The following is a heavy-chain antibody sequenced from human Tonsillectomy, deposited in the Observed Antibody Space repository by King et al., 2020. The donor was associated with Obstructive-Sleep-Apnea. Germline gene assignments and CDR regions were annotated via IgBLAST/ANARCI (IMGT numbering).Heavy chain of an antibody. CDR2: ISGSGGST. D-gene: IGHD2-2*01. J-gene: IGHJ3*02. CDR1: GFTFSSYA. CDR3: AKDIVVVPAAYDAFDM. Sequence: VQLVESGGDLVQPGGSLRLSCAASGFTFSSYAVSWVRQAPGKGLEWVSAISGSGGSTYYADSVKGRFTISRDNSKNTLDLQMNSLRAEDTALDYCAKDIVVVPAAYDAFDMWGQGTMVTVSS. V-gene: IGHV3-23*04.